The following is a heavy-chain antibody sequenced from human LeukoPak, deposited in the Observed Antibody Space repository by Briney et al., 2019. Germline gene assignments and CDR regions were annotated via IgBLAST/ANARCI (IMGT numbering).Heavy chain of an antibody. J-gene: IGHJ4*02. CDR1: GFTFRSYA. CDR3: AKVARARITMIVVVITRGHYFDY. Sequence: SGGSLRLSCPASGFTFRSYAMSWVRQAPGKRLEWVSAISSSSTNTYYADSVKGRFTISRDNSKNTLYLQMNSLKAEDTAVYYCAKVARARITMIVVVITRGHYFDYWGQGTLVTVSS. V-gene: IGHV3-23*01. D-gene: IGHD3-22*01. CDR2: ISSSSTNT.